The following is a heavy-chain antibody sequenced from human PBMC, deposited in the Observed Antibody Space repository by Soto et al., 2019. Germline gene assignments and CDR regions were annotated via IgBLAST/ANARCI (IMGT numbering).Heavy chain of an antibody. D-gene: IGHD3-3*02. V-gene: IGHV4-34*01. CDR2: IKHSGST. CDR3: AGTTFFSQKYNWFDP. J-gene: IGHJ5*02. CDR1: VGSFSGYY. Sequence: PSETLSITCAFHVGSFSGYYWIWIRQPPEKGPEWIGEIKHSGSTFYNPSLKSRVTLSIDTSKNQFSLKLSSVTAADTAVYFCAGTTFFSQKYNWFDPWGQGTLVTVSS.